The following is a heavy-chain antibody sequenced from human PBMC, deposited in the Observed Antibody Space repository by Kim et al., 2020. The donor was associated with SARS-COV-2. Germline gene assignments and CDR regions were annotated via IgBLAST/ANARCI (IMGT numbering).Heavy chain of an antibody. CDR2: MNPNSGNT. Sequence: ASVKVSCKASGYTFTSYDINWVRQATGQGLEWMGWMNPNSGNTGYAQKFQGRVTMTRNTSISTAYMELSSLRSEDTAVYYCARWTRYCSSTSCYASVYYGMDVWGQGTTVTVSS. D-gene: IGHD2-2*01. CDR1: GYTFTSYD. J-gene: IGHJ6*02. V-gene: IGHV1-8*01. CDR3: ARWTRYCSSTSCYASVYYGMDV.